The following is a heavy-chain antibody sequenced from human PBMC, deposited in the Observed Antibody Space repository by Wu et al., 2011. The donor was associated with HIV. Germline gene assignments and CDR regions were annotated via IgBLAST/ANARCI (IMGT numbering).Heavy chain of an antibody. CDR3: ARGSGLGSYFDY. J-gene: IGHJ4*02. V-gene: IGHV1-69*15. CDR1: GGTFSYYA. Sequence: QVQLVQSGAEVKTPGSSVKVSCKASGGTFSYYAISWVRQAPGQGLEWMGRIIPIFGTAYYAQNFQGRVTITADESTSTAYMELSSLRSEDTAVYYCARGSGLGSYFDYWGQGTLLPASS. D-gene: IGHD3-10*01. CDR2: IIPIFGTA.